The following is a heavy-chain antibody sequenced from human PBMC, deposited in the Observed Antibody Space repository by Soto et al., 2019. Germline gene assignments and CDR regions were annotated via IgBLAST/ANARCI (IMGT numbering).Heavy chain of an antibody. CDR1: GSPISDNY. D-gene: IGHD2-2*01. V-gene: IGHV4-59*08. CDR2: IYYTGTT. Sequence: SETLSLTCTVSGSPISDNYWSWFRQAPGQGLEWVGYIYYTGTTTYNPSVKSRVNISLDTSKSQFSLILRSVTAADTAVYYCAILHGYCISSSCHGHYAMDVWGQGTTVTVSS. J-gene: IGHJ6*02. CDR3: AILHGYCISSSCHGHYAMDV.